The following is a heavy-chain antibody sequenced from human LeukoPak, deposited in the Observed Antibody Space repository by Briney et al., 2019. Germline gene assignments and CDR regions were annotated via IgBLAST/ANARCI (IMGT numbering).Heavy chain of an antibody. D-gene: IGHD6-19*01. J-gene: IGHJ4*02. CDR1: GGSISSYY. V-gene: IGHV4-59*01. Sequence: SETLSLTCTVSGGSISSYYWSWIRQPPGKGLERIGYIYCSGSTNYNPSLKSRVTISVDTSKNQFSLKLSSVTAADTAVYYCAVYSSGWFDYWGQGTLVTVSS. CDR3: AVYSSGWFDY. CDR2: IYCSGST.